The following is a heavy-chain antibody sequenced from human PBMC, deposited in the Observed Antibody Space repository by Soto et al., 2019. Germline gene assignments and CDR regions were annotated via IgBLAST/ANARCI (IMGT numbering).Heavy chain of an antibody. D-gene: IGHD6-13*01. Sequence: SETLSLTCTVSGGSISSYYWSWIRQPPGKGLEWIGYIYYGGSTNYNPSLKSRVTISVDTSKNQFSLKLSSVTAADTAVYYCARTQSQQQLESYYYMDVWGKGTTVTVSS. CDR3: ARTQSQQQLESYYYMDV. CDR1: GGSISSYY. CDR2: IYYGGST. V-gene: IGHV4-59*01. J-gene: IGHJ6*03.